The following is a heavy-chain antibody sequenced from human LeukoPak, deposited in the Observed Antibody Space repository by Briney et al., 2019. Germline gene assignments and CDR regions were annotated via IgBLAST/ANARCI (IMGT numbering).Heavy chain of an antibody. CDR2: ITDNGRKT. CDR3: AKITVATTPNY. CDR1: GLTFSSYA. J-gene: IGHJ4*02. V-gene: IGHV3-23*01. D-gene: IGHD3-10*01. Sequence: GGSLRLSCAASGLTFSSYAMNWVRQASGKGLERVSGITDNGRKTYYADSVKGRFSISRDNSKNTLYLQMSDLRAENTAVYYCAKITVATTPNYWGQGTLVTVSS.